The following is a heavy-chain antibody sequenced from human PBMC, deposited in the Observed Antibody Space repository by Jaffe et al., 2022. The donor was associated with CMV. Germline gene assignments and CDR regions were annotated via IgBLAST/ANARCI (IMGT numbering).Heavy chain of an antibody. Sequence: QVQLVESGGGFVKPGGSLRLSCAASGFTFSDYYMSWIRQAPGKGLEWVSYISPSGSVIYDADSVKGRFTMSRDNAKNSLSLQMNSLRAEDTAVYYCATISRGSSLYYFDNWGQGTLVTVSS. J-gene: IGHJ4*02. CDR2: ISPSGSVI. CDR1: GFTFSDYY. CDR3: ATISRGSSLYYFDN. V-gene: IGHV3-11*01. D-gene: IGHD6-6*01.